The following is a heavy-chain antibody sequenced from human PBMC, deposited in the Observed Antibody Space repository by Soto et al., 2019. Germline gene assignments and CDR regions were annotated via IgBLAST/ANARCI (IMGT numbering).Heavy chain of an antibody. Sequence: SETLSVTCTVSGGSISSYYWSWIRQPPGKGLEWIGYIYYSGSTNYNPSLKSRVTISVDTSKNQFSLKLSSVTAADTAVYYCARGPDIVVVVAATPVAFDIWGQGTMVTVSS. CDR2: IYYSGST. V-gene: IGHV4-59*12. D-gene: IGHD2-15*01. CDR3: ARGPDIVVVVAATPVAFDI. J-gene: IGHJ3*02. CDR1: GGSISSYY.